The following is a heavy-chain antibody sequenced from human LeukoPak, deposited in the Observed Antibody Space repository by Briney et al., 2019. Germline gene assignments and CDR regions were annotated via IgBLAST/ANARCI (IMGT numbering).Heavy chain of an antibody. D-gene: IGHD3-22*01. CDR1: GFTFSNAW. CDR2: IKSKTDGGTT. CDR3: TTGYDSSYYYYYMDV. Sequence: SGGSLRLSCAASGFTFSNAWMSWVRQAPGKGLEWVGRIKSKTDGGTTDYAAPVKGRFTISRDDSKNTLYLQMNSLKTEDTAVYYSTTGYDSSYYYYYMDVWGKGTTVTVSS. J-gene: IGHJ6*03. V-gene: IGHV3-15*01.